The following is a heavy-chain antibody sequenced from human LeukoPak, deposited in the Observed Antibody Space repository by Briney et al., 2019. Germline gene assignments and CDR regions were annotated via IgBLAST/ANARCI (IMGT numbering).Heavy chain of an antibody. CDR2: IKQDGSQI. D-gene: IGHD6-6*01. Sequence: GGSLRLSCTAPAVSPSDNLMSSGRPGLREGPGWASNIKQDGSQIYYVDSVRGRFTISRDNDKNSLFLQMNGLRAEDTAVYYCARRGGSSSRRSPIDYWGQGTLVTVSS. J-gene: IGHJ4*02. CDR3: ARRGGSSSRRSPIDY. V-gene: IGHV3-7*02. CDR1: AVSPSDNL.